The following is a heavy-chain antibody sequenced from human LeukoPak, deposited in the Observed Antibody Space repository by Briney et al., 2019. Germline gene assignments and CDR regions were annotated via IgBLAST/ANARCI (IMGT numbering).Heavy chain of an antibody. CDR2: IYYSGST. J-gene: IGHJ4*02. CDR1: GGSISSGDYY. CDR3: ARVYGGNGGLVDY. D-gene: IGHD4-23*01. V-gene: IGHV4-30-4*01. Sequence: SQTLSLTYTVSGGSISSGDYYWSWIRQPPGKGLEWIGYIYYSGSTYYNPSLKSRVTISEDTSKNQFSLKLSSVTAADTAVYYCARVYGGNGGLVDYWGQGTLVTVSS.